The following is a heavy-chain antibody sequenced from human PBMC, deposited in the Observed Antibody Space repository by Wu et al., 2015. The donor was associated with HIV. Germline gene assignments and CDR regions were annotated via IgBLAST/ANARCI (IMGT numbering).Heavy chain of an antibody. CDR3: ARDMGHEGRQWLVQPGAFDI. V-gene: IGHV1-69*05. CDR1: GGSLSTYS. CDR2: ITPIFGTP. J-gene: IGHJ3*02. Sequence: QVQLVQSGAEVRKPGSSVRVSCKASGGSLSTYSVNWVRQTPGQGLEWMGGITPIFGTPEFAQKFQGRVTITTDESTKTAFMALNSLTSEDTAIYYCARDMGHEGRQWLVQPGAFDIWGQGDNGHRLF. D-gene: IGHD6-19*01.